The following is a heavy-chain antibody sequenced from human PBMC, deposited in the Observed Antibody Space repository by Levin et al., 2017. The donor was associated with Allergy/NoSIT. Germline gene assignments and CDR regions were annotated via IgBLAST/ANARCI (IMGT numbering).Heavy chain of an antibody. CDR1: GFTFSSYG. CDR2: ISYDGSNK. Sequence: HSGGSLRLSCAASGFTFSSYGMHWVRQAPGKGLEWVAVISYDGSNKYYADSVKGRFTISRDNSKNTLYLQMNSLRAEDTAVYYCAGVPDLGGGSFNYWGQGTLVTVSS. D-gene: IGHD3-16*01. CDR3: AGVPDLGGGSFNY. J-gene: IGHJ4*02. V-gene: IGHV3-30*03.